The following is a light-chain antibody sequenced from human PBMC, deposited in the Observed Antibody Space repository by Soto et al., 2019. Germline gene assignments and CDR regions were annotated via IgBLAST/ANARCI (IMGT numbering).Light chain of an antibody. J-gene: IGKJ1*01. Sequence: ETVLTQSPGTLSLSPGERATLSCRASQTIRSNYLAWYRQTPGQAPRLLIYGASNRATGIADRFSGSGSGTDFTLIISRLEPEDFALYYCQQYGSSPLTFGQGTTVEIK. V-gene: IGKV3-20*01. CDR2: GAS. CDR3: QQYGSSPLT. CDR1: QTIRSNY.